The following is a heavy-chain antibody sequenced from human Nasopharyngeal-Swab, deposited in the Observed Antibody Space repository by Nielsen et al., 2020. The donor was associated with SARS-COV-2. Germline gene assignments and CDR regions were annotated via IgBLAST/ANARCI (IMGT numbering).Heavy chain of an antibody. J-gene: IGHJ6*02. CDR3: ARDTGCGGDCPKEVNSYGMDV. V-gene: IGHV4-39*07. D-gene: IGHD2-21*01. Sequence: WIRPPPGKGLAWIGSIYYSGCTYSNQSLKSRVTISVDTSKNQFSLNLSSVTAADTAVYYCARDTGCGGDCPKEVNSYGMDVWGQGTTVTVSS. CDR2: IYYSGCT.